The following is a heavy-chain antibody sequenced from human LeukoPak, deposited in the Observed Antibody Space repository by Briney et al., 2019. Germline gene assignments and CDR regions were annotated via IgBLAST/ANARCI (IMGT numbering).Heavy chain of an antibody. CDR3: AREFGSGGDFWSGYYRSSFAFDI. V-gene: IGHV4-59*01. J-gene: IGHJ3*02. CDR2: IYYSGST. Sequence: SETLSLTCTVSGGSISSYYWSWIRQPPGKGLEWIGYIYYSGSTNYNPSLKGRVTISVDTSKNQFSLKLSSVTAADTAVYYCAREFGSGGDFWSGYYRSSFAFDIWGQGTMVTVSS. D-gene: IGHD3-3*01. CDR1: GGSISSYY.